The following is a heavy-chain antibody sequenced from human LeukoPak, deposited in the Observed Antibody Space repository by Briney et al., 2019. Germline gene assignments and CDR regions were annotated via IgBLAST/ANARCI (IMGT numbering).Heavy chain of an antibody. CDR3: ARWGSWQVSDY. CDR2: ISSSSSYI. CDR1: GLTFSSYS. V-gene: IGHV3-21*01. D-gene: IGHD3-16*01. J-gene: IGHJ4*02. Sequence: GGSLRLSCAASGLTFSSYSMNWVRQAPGKGLEWVSSISSSSSYIYYADSVKGRFTISRDNAKNSLYLQMNSLRAEDTAVYYCARWGSWQVSDYWGQGTLVTVSS.